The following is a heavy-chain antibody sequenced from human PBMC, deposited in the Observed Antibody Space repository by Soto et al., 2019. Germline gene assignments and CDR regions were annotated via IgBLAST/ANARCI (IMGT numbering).Heavy chain of an antibody. V-gene: IGHV1-2*04. CDR2: INPNSGGT. J-gene: IGHJ6*02. D-gene: IGHD2-21*02. CDR3: ARDQARYCGGDCYHDYYYYGMDV. Sequence: ASVKVSCKASGYTFTGYYMHWVRQAPGQGLEWMGWINPNSGGTNYAQKFQGWVTMTRDTSISTAYMELSRLRSDDTAVYYCARDQARYCGGDCYHDYYYYGMDVWGQGTTVTSP. CDR1: GYTFTGYY.